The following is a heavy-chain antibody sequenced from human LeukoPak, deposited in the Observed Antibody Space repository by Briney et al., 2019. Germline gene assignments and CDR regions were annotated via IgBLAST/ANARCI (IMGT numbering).Heavy chain of an antibody. Sequence: PSETLSLTCTVSGGSISSYYWSWIRQPPGKGLEWIGYIYYSGSTNYNPSLKSRVTISVDTSKNQFSLKLSSVTAADTAVYYCARDRYDILTGYYMLDYWGQVTLVTVSS. V-gene: IGHV4-59*01. CDR1: GGSISSYY. CDR2: IYYSGST. CDR3: ARDRYDILTGYYMLDY. D-gene: IGHD3-9*01. J-gene: IGHJ4*02.